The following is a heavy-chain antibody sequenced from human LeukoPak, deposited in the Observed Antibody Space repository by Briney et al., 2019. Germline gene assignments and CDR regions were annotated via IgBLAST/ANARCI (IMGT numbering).Heavy chain of an antibody. J-gene: IGHJ4*02. CDR2: ISAYNGNT. CDR1: GGTFSSYA. V-gene: IGHV1-18*01. D-gene: IGHD4-23*01. CDR3: ARDPHYTVVTPELDY. Sequence: ASVKVSCKASGGTFSSYAISWVRQAPGQGLEWMGWISAYNGNTNYAQKLQGRVTMTTDTSTSTAYMELRSLRSDDTAVYYCARDPHYTVVTPELDYWGQGTLVTVSS.